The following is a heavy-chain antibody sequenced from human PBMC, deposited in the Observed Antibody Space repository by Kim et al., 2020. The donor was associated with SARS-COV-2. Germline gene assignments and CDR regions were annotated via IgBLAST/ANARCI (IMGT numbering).Heavy chain of an antibody. D-gene: IGHD4-17*01. J-gene: IGHJ6*02. CDR3: ARDSATTYGMDV. V-gene: IGHV4-59*01. Sequence: NYNPSPKSRGTISVDTSKNQFSLKLSSVTAADTAVYYCARDSATTYGMDVWGQGTTVTVSS.